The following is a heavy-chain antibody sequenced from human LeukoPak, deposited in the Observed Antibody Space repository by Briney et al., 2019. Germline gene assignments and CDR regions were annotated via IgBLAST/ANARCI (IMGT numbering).Heavy chain of an antibody. CDR3: ARDLDTRNSYEFAY. D-gene: IGHD5-18*01. CDR1: GFSFSSYW. Sequence: PGGSLRLSCAASGFSFSSYWMNWVRQAPGKGLEWVANIKRDGSEKYYVDSVKGPFTISRDNAKNSLYLQMNSLRAEDTAVYYCARDLDTRNSYEFAYWGQGTLLTVSS. CDR2: IKRDGSEK. J-gene: IGHJ4*02. V-gene: IGHV3-7*04.